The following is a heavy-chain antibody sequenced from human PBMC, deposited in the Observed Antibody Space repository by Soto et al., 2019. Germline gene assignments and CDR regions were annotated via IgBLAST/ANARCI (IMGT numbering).Heavy chain of an antibody. CDR2: IYPGDSDT. CDR1: GYRFLEYW. V-gene: IGHV5-51*01. CDR3: TRLVGDFNGYYHSWFDP. Sequence: PGDSLKISCKGSGYRFLEYWIAWVRQKPGKGLEWMGIIYPGDSDTKYSPSFEGHITISLDKSINTAYVQWASLQASDTAVYYCTRLVGDFNGYYHSWFDPWGQGTLVTVSS. D-gene: IGHD5-18*01. J-gene: IGHJ5*02.